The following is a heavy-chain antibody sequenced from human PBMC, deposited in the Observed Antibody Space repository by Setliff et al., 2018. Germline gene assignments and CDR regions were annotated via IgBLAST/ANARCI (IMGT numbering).Heavy chain of an antibody. Sequence: SETLSLTCTVSGGSISSGSYYWSWIRQPAGKGLEWIGHIYTSGSTNYNPSLKSRVTISVDTSKNQFSLKLSSVTAADTAVYYCARGSKWLTGIDYWGQGTLVTVSS. J-gene: IGHJ4*02. D-gene: IGHD6-19*01. CDR3: ARGSKWLTGIDY. CDR2: IYTSGST. V-gene: IGHV4-61*09. CDR1: GGSISSGSYY.